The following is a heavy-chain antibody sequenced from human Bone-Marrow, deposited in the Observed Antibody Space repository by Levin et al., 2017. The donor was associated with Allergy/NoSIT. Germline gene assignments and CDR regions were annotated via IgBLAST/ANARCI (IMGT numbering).Heavy chain of an antibody. V-gene: IGHV3-7*01. CDR3: ARDRGLQIYHFYGMDV. J-gene: IGHJ6*02. CDR2: IKQDGSEK. CDR1: EFSFSSYW. Sequence: GGSLRLSCEASEFSFSSYWMNWVRQAPGKGLEWVAGIKQDGSEKHYVESVKGRFTVSRDNTKNSVYLQMNSLRAEDTAIYYCARDRGLQIYHFYGMDVWGQGTTVTVSS. D-gene: IGHD4-11*01.